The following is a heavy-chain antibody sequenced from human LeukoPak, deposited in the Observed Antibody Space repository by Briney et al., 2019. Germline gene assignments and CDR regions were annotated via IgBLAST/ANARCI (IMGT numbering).Heavy chain of an antibody. CDR1: GYSISSGYY. Sequence: SETLSLTCTVSGYSISSGYYWGWIRQPPGKGLEWIGSIYHSGSTYYNPSLKSRVTISVDTSKNQFSLKLSSVTAADTAVYYFARRKATYYYDSSGYRVPFDYWGQGTLVTVSS. CDR2: IYHSGST. D-gene: IGHD3-22*01. CDR3: ARRKATYYYDSSGYRVPFDY. V-gene: IGHV4-38-2*02. J-gene: IGHJ4*02.